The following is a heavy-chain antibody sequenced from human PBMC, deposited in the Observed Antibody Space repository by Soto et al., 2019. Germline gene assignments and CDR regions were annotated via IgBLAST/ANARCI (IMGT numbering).Heavy chain of an antibody. CDR1: GLNFSDSR. V-gene: IGHV3-23*01. J-gene: IGHJ3*02. CDR2: LTPSGGET. D-gene: IGHD4-17*01. Sequence: GSLRLSCAASGLNFSDSRMNWVRQAPGKGLEWVSALTPSGGETFYADSVKGRFTISRDNSMNALYLQMNSLRIEDTAVYYCAHPRGYGVFDAYDIWGQGTMVTVSS. CDR3: AHPRGYGVFDAYDI.